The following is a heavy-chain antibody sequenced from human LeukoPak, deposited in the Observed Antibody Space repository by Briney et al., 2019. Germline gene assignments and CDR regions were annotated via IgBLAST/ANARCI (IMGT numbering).Heavy chain of an antibody. CDR2: INWNGGST. D-gene: IGHD1-1*01. CDR1: GFTFDDYG. V-gene: IGHV3-20*04. J-gene: IGHJ6*03. CDR3: AREVLIDSYFYYMDV. Sequence: GGSLRLSCADSGFTFDDYGMSWVRQAPGKGLEWVSSINWNGGSTACADSVKGRFTISRDNAKNSLYLQMNSLRAEDTALYYCAREVLIDSYFYYMDVWGKGTTVTVSS.